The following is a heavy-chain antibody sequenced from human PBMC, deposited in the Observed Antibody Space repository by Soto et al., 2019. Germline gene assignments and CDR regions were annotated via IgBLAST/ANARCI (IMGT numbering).Heavy chain of an antibody. Sequence: QVYLQESGPGLVKPSQTLSLTCTVSGGSIMSPGYYWTWIRQHPGMGLEWIGHIQNSGITRYNPALKSRVAISIDTSKDYFSLTITSVTTADTAVYCVRAFEHRDGYSSAWIIDFWGQGTLVSVSS. CDR3: RAFEHRDGYSSAWIIDF. J-gene: IGHJ4*02. CDR2: IQNSGIT. V-gene: IGHV4-31*03. D-gene: IGHD5-18*01. CDR1: GGSIMSPGYY.